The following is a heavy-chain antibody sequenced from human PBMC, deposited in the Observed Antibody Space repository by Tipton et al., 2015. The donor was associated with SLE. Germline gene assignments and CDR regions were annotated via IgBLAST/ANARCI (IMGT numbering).Heavy chain of an antibody. D-gene: IGHD6-13*01. J-gene: IGHJ5*02. CDR1: GFTFSAYA. CDR3: ATFIAAAGYNWFDP. CDR2: IYSGDRST. V-gene: IGHV3-23*03. Sequence: GSLRLSCAASGFTFSAYAMSWVRQAPGKGLEWVSVIYSGDRSTYYGDSVKGRFTVSRDNSRNTLYLQMNSLRGDDTAVYYCATFIAAAGYNWFDPWGQGTLVTVSS.